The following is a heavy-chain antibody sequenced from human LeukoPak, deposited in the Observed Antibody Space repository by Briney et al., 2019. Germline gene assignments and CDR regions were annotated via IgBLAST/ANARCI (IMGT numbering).Heavy chain of an antibody. D-gene: IGHD1-26*01. CDR1: GDSFRSYY. J-gene: IGHJ4*02. V-gene: IGHV4-59*01. CDR3: VRGEGYSGSYFDY. CDR2: IHYSGST. Sequence: KPSETLSLTCTVSGDSFRSYYWSWIRQPPGKGLEWIGYIHYSGSTNYNPSLKSRVTMSVDTSKNQFSLNLSSVTAADTAVYYCVRGEGYSGSYFDYWGQGTLVTVSS.